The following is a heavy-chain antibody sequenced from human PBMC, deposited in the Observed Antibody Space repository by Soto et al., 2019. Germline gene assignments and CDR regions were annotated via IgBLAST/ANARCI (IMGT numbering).Heavy chain of an antibody. Sequence: EVQLVESGGGLVQPGGSLRLSCAASGFTFSNFNRNWVRQAPGKGLEGVSYISSSSSTIYYADSVKGRFTISRDNAKNSLYLQMNSLRDEDTAVYYCAKSGWLRLEYYYGMDVWGQGTTVTVSS. V-gene: IGHV3-48*02. CDR3: AKSGWLRLEYYYGMDV. D-gene: IGHD5-12*01. CDR2: ISSSSSTI. CDR1: GFTFSNFN. J-gene: IGHJ6*02.